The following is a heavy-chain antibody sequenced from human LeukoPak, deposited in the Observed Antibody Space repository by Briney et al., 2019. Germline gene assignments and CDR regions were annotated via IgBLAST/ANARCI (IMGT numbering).Heavy chain of an antibody. CDR1: GFTFSSYG. CDR3: AKDLQLWFYPDAFDI. J-gene: IGHJ3*02. V-gene: IGHV3-30*02. CDR2: IRYDGSNK. Sequence: PGGSLRLSCAASGFTFSSYGMHWVRQAPGKGLEWVAFIRYDGSNKYYADSVKGRFTISRDNSRNTLYLQMNSLRAEDTAVYYCAKDLQLWFYPDAFDIWGQGTMVTVSS. D-gene: IGHD5-18*01.